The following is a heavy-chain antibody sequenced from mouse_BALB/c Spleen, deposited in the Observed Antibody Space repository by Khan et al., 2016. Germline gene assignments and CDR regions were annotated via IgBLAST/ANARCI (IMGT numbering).Heavy chain of an antibody. CDR1: GYTFSTYW. CDR3: SRGLGRGYFDY. V-gene: IGHV1-9*01. Sequence: QVQLQQPGAELMKPGASVKISCKATGYTFSTYWIEWVKQRPGHGLEWIGEILPGSGSINYNEKFKGKAPFTADTSSNTAYMQLSSLTSEDSAVYYCSRGLGRGYFDYWGQGTTLTVSS. J-gene: IGHJ2*01. CDR2: ILPGSGSI.